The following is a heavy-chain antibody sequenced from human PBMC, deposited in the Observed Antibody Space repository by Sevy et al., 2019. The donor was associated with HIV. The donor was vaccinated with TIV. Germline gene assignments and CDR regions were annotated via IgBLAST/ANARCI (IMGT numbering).Heavy chain of an antibody. D-gene: IGHD1-7*01. CDR3: ARDDGNYYFHY. Sequence: GALRLSCAASGFTFSKYWMGWVRQAPGKGLEWVANIKQDAGQKYYVDSVKGRFTISRDNAKNSLYLQMNSLRAEDTAVYFCARDDGNYYFHYWGQGTLVTISS. CDR2: IKQDAGQK. CDR1: GFTFSKYW. J-gene: IGHJ4*02. V-gene: IGHV3-7*01.